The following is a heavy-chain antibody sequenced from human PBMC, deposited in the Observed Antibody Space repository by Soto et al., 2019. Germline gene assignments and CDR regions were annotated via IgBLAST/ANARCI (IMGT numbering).Heavy chain of an antibody. J-gene: IGHJ3*02. CDR1: GGSISSYY. D-gene: IGHD3-3*01. Sequence: NPSETLSLTCTVSGGSISSYYWSWIRQPPGKGLEWIGYIYYSGSTNYNPSLKSRVSISVDTYKKQVSLKLTSVTAADTAVYYCARGQSMTIFGVVTPEAFYIWGQGTMVTVSS. CDR2: IYYSGST. V-gene: IGHV4-59*12. CDR3: ARGQSMTIFGVVTPEAFYI.